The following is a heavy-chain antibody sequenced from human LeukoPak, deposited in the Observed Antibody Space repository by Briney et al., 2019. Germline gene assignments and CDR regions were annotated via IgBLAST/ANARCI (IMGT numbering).Heavy chain of an antibody. CDR2: IYYSGST. Sequence: SETLSLTCTVSGGSISSYYWSWIRQPPGKGLEWIGYIYYSGSTNYNPSLKSRVTISVDTSKNQFSLKLSSVTAADTAVYYCARERVGDSSATDAFDIWGQGTMVTVSS. CDR1: GGSISSYY. V-gene: IGHV4-59*01. CDR3: ARERVGDSSATDAFDI. J-gene: IGHJ3*02. D-gene: IGHD3-22*01.